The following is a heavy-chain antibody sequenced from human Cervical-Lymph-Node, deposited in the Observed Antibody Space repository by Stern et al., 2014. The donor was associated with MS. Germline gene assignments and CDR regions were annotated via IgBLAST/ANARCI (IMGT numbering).Heavy chain of an antibody. D-gene: IGHD6-6*01. J-gene: IGHJ4*02. CDR1: GFTFSSYD. CDR3: ARGYSSSSGGYYFDY. V-gene: IGHV3-13*01. Sequence: VQLVESGGGLVQPGGSLRLSCAASGFTFSSYDMHWVRQATGKGLEWVSAIGTAGDTYYPGSVKGRFTISRENAKNSLYLQMNSLRAGDTAVYYCARGYSSSSGGYYFDYWGQGTLVTVSS. CDR2: IGTAGDT.